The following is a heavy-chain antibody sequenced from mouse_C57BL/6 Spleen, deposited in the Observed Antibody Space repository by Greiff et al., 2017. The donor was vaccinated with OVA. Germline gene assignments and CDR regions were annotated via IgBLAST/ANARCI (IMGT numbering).Heavy chain of an antibody. CDR3: AKVPPYYGSSYEAMDY. CDR2: IWRGGST. CDR1: GFSLTSYG. D-gene: IGHD1-1*01. Sequence: VQLQQSGPGLVQPSQSLSITCTVSGFSLTSYGVHWVRQSPGKGLEWLGVIWRGGSTDYNAAFMSRLSITKDNSKSQVFFKMNSLQADDTAIYYCAKVPPYYGSSYEAMDYWGQGTSVTVSS. J-gene: IGHJ4*01. V-gene: IGHV2-5*01.